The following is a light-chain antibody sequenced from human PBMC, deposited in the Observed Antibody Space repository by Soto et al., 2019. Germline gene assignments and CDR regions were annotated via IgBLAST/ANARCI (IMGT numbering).Light chain of an antibody. J-gene: IGKJ2*01. CDR1: QSVSSN. Sequence: EIVMTQSPATLSVSPGERATLSCRASQSVSSNLAWYQQKPGQAPRLLIYGASTRATGIPARFSGSGSGTEFTLTISSLQFEDFVVYYCQQYNNWPPYTFGQGTKLEIK. V-gene: IGKV3-15*01. CDR2: GAS. CDR3: QQYNNWPPYT.